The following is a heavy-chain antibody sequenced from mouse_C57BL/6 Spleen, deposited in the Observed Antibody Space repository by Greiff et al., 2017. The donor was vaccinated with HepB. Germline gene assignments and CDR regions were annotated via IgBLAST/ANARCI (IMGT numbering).Heavy chain of an antibody. Sequence: VKLQESGAELVKPGASVKLSCKASGYTFTDYTIHWVKQRSGQGLEWIGWFYPGSGSIKYNEKFKDKATLTADKSSSTVYMELSRLTSEDSAVYFCARHEEGYYAMDYWGQGTSVTVSS. CDR2: FYPGSGSI. CDR3: ARHEEGYYAMDY. CDR1: GYTFTDYT. J-gene: IGHJ4*01. V-gene: IGHV1-62-2*01.